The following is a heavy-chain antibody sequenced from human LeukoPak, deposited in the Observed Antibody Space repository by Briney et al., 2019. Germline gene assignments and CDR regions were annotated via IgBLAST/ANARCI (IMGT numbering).Heavy chain of an antibody. CDR2: INPSGGST. CDR3: ARDRGIMITFGGVIACGY. CDR1: GYTFTSYY. J-gene: IGHJ4*02. D-gene: IGHD3-16*02. V-gene: IGHV1-46*01. Sequence: EASVKVSCKASGYTFTSYYMHWVRQAPGQGLEWMGIINPSGGSTSYAQKFQGRVTITRDTSTSTVYMELSSLRSEDTAVYYCARDRGIMITFGGVIACGYWGQGTLVTVSS.